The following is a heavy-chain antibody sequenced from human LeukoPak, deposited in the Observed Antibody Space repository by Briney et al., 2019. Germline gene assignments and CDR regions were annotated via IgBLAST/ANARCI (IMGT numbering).Heavy chain of an antibody. Sequence: SETLSLTCIVSGGSISSTSYYWGWIRQPPGKGLEWIGYIYYSGSTNYKPSLKSRVTISVDTSKNQFSLKLNSVTAADTAMYYCATTVISADAEYFQHWGQGTLVTVSS. J-gene: IGHJ1*01. CDR3: ATTVISADAEYFQH. CDR2: IYYSGST. CDR1: GGSISSTSYY. V-gene: IGHV4-61*05. D-gene: IGHD4-17*01.